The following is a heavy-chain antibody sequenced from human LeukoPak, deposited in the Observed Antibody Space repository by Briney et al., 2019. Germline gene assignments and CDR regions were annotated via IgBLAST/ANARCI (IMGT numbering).Heavy chain of an antibody. D-gene: IGHD3-16*01. Sequence: ASVKVSCKASGYTFTSYDINWVRQATGQGLAWMGWMNPNSGNTGYAQKFQGRVTMTRNTSISTAYMELSSLRSEDTAVYYCARGRYPYRMLGLGWGQGTLVTVSS. CDR1: GYTFTSYD. CDR2: MNPNSGNT. CDR3: ARGRYPYRMLGLG. J-gene: IGHJ4*02. V-gene: IGHV1-8*01.